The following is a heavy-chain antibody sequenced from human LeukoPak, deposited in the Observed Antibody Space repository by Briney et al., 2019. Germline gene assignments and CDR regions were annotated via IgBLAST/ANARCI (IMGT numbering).Heavy chain of an antibody. D-gene: IGHD5-24*01. J-gene: IGHJ3*02. CDR3: ASLYGSYDAFDN. Sequence: GGSLRLSCAASGFTFSSYEVNWVRQAPGKGLEWVSYISSSGSTIYYADSVKGRFTISRDNAKNSLYLQMNSLRAEDTAVYYCASLYGSYDAFDNWGQGTMVTVSS. CDR2: ISSSGSTI. CDR1: GFTFSSYE. V-gene: IGHV3-48*03.